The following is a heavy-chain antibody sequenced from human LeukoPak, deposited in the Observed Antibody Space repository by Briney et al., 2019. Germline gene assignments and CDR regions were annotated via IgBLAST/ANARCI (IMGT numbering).Heavy chain of an antibody. CDR2: IIPIFGTA. J-gene: IGHJ6*03. CDR3: ARDLRYSSGWSASGMDV. Sequence: SVKVSCKASGGTFSSYAVSWVRQAPGQGLEWMGGIIPIFGTANYAQKFQGRVTITADESTSTAYMELSSLRSEDTAVYYCARDLRYSSGWSASGMDVWGKGTTVTISS. D-gene: IGHD6-19*01. V-gene: IGHV1-69*13. CDR1: GGTFSSYA.